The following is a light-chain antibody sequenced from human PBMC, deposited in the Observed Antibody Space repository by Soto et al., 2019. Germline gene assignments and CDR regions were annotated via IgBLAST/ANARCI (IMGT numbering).Light chain of an antibody. CDR3: QQRYNWPPPT. CDR1: QSVYSY. CDR2: DAS. Sequence: EIVLTQSPATLSLSPGERATLSCRASQSVYSYLAWYQQKPGQAPRLLIYDASNRATGIPARFSGSGSGTDFTLTISSLESEDFAVYYCQQRYNWPPPTFGGGTKVEIK. V-gene: IGKV3-11*01. J-gene: IGKJ4*01.